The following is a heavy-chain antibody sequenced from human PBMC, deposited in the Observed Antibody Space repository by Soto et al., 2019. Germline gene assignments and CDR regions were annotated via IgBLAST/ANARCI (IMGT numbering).Heavy chain of an antibody. CDR1: GYTFTSYG. CDR2: ISAYNGNT. J-gene: IGHJ4*02. V-gene: IGHV1-18*01. D-gene: IGHD3-16*01. CDR3: ARDPGWIMTVWTQVPKPSYFDY. Sequence: ASVKVSCKASGYTFTSYGISWVRQAPGQGLEWMGWISAYNGNTNYAQKLQGRVTMTTDTSTSTAYMELRSLRSDDTAVYYCARDPGWIMTVWTQVPKPSYFDYWGQGTLVTVAP.